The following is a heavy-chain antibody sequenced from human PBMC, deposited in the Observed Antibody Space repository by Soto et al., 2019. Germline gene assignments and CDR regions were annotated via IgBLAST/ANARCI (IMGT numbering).Heavy chain of an antibody. Sequence: EVQLIESGGGWVQPGTSLRVSCAASGFTFHEYAMHWVRQAPGKGLAWVSGISSDGDTIAYADSVQGRFTVFRDNAKNSLYLQMNSLRAEDTALYYCTKGGYDLIYYFSMDVWGQGTTVTVSS. V-gene: IGHV3-9*01. CDR3: TKGGYDLIYYFSMDV. J-gene: IGHJ6*02. CDR1: GFTFHEYA. D-gene: IGHD5-12*01. CDR2: ISSDGDTI.